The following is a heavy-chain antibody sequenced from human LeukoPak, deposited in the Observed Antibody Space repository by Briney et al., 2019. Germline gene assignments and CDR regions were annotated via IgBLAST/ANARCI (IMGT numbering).Heavy chain of an antibody. D-gene: IGHD1-26*01. Sequence: ASVKVSCKASGYTFTGYYMHWVRQAPGQGLEWMGWINPKSGGTSYAQKFQGRVTMTRDTSISTAYMELSSLRSEDTAVYYCAREDDTGRYMGDDAFDIWGQGTMVTVSS. CDR3: AREDDTGRYMGDDAFDI. V-gene: IGHV1-2*02. J-gene: IGHJ3*02. CDR1: GYTFTGYY. CDR2: INPKSGGT.